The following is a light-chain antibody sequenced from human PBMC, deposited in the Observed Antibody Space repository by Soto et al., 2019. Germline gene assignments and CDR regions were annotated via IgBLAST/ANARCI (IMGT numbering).Light chain of an antibody. Sequence: QSVLTQPPSASGSPGQSVTISCTGGSSDIGAYRYVSWYQQHPGKAPKLKIYEVSNRPSGVSNRFSGSKSGYTASLTISELQAEDEADYYCTSFTSSSTWVFGGGTKVTVL. V-gene: IGLV2-14*03. J-gene: IGLJ3*02. CDR1: SSDIGAYRY. CDR2: EVS. CDR3: TSFTSSSTWV.